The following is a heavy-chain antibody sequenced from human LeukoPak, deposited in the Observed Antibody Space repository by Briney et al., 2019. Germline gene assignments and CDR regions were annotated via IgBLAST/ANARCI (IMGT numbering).Heavy chain of an antibody. D-gene: IGHD2-2*01. V-gene: IGHV3-30*02. Sequence: PGGSLRLSCAASGFTFSSYGMHWVRQAPGKGLEWVAFIRYDGSNKYYADSVKGRFTISRDNSKNTLYLQMNSLRAEDTAVYYCAKDHARRYCSSTSCYYYFDYWGQGTLVTVSS. CDR2: IRYDGSNK. CDR1: GFTFSSYG. J-gene: IGHJ4*02. CDR3: AKDHARRYCSSTSCYYYFDY.